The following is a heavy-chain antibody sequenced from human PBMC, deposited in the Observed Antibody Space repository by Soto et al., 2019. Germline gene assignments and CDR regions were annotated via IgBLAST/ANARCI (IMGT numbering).Heavy chain of an antibody. Sequence: QVQLVQSGAEVKKPGSSVKVSCKASGGTLSNYGISWVRQAPGQGLEWMGGIIPVFGTANYAQKFQGRVTITADESTGTVYMEVSSLRSEDTAVYYCARGDATKIVVTTYYGMDVCGQGTTVTVSS. CDR2: IIPVFGTA. J-gene: IGHJ6*02. D-gene: IGHD4-17*01. CDR1: GGTLSNYG. V-gene: IGHV1-69*12. CDR3: ARGDATKIVVTTYYGMDV.